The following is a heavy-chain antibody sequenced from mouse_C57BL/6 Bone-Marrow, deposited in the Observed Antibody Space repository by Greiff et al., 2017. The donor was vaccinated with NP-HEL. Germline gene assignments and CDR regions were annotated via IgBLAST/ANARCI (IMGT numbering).Heavy chain of an antibody. CDR2: IDPETGGT. V-gene: IGHV1-15*01. Sequence: VQLVESGAELVRPGASVTLSCKASGYTFTDYEMHWVKQTPVHGLEWIGAIDPETGGTAYNQKFKGKAILTADKSSSTAYMELRSLTSEDSAVYYCTSGLRLPWFAYWGQGTLVTVSA. CDR3: TSGLRLPWFAY. D-gene: IGHD3-2*02. J-gene: IGHJ3*01. CDR1: GYTFTDYE.